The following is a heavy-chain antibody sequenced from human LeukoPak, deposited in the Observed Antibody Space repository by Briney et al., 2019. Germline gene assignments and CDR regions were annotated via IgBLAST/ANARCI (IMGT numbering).Heavy chain of an antibody. D-gene: IGHD1-26*01. CDR1: GGSISSGDYY. J-gene: IGHJ4*02. CDR2: IYYSGST. CDR3: AREATIVGATMI. V-gene: IGHV4-30-4*08. Sequence: SQTLSLTCTVSGGSISSGDYYWSWIRQPPGKGLEWIGYIYYSGSTYYNPSLKSRVTMSVNTSKNQFSLKLSSVTAADTAVYYCAREATIVGATMIWGQGTLVIVSS.